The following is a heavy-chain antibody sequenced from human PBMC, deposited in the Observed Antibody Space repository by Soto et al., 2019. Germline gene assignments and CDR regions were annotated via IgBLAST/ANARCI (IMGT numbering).Heavy chain of an antibody. D-gene: IGHD3-3*01. CDR3: AVSGFLEWLLPNTCYYYYGMDV. V-gene: IGHV3-23*01. CDR1: GFTFSSYA. Sequence: EVQLLESGGGLVQPGGSLRLSCAASGFTFSSYAMSWVRQAPGKGLEWVSAISGSGGSTYYADSVKGRFTISRDNSKNTLYLQMNSLRAEDTAVYYCAVSGFLEWLLPNTCYYYYGMDVWGQGTTVTVSS. CDR2: ISGSGGST. J-gene: IGHJ6*02.